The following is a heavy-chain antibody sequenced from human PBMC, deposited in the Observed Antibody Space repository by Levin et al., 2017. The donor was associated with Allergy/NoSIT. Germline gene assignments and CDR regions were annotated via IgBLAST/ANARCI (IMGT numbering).Heavy chain of an antibody. Sequence: PGGSLRLSCAASGFTFSSYGMHWVRQAPGKGLEWVAVISYDGSNKYYADPVKGRFTISRDNSKNTLYLQMNSLRAEDTAVYYCTSGNPASFEHWGQGTLVTVSS. D-gene: IGHD1-14*01. V-gene: IGHV3-30*03. CDR3: TSGNPASFEH. CDR1: GFTFSSYG. J-gene: IGHJ4*02. CDR2: ISYDGSNK.